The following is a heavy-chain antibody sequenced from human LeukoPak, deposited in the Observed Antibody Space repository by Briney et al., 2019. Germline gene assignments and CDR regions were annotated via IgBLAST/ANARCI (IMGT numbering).Heavy chain of an antibody. Sequence: GGSLRLSCAASGFTFSDYYMNWVRQAPGKGLEWVSSISTRSSYIYYADSVKGRFTISRDNAKNSLYLQVSSLRAGDTAVYYCAGNWNLGGMDVWGQGTTVTVSS. CDR3: AGNWNLGGMDV. J-gene: IGHJ6*02. CDR1: GFTFSDYY. CDR2: ISTRSSYI. D-gene: IGHD1-1*01. V-gene: IGHV3-21*01.